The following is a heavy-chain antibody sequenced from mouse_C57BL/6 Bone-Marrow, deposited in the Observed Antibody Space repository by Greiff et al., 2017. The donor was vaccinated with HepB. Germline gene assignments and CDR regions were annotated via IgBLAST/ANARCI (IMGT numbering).Heavy chain of an antibody. V-gene: IGHV14-4*01. CDR1: GFNIKDDY. Sequence: VQLQQSGAELVRPGASVKLSCTASGFNIKDDYMHWVKQRPEQGLEWIGWIDPENGDTEYASKFQGKATITADTSSNTAYLQLSSLPSEDAAVYYCTYPLIYYYGGKGYWGQGTALTVSS. D-gene: IGHD1-1*01. CDR2: IDPENGDT. J-gene: IGHJ2*01. CDR3: TYPLIYYYGGKGY.